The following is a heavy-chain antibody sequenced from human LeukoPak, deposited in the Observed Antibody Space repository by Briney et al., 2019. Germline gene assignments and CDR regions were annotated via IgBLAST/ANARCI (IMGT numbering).Heavy chain of an antibody. CDR1: GFTFSSYA. CDR3: ASRDKGYYYGMDV. J-gene: IGHJ6*02. D-gene: IGHD5-24*01. CDR2: LYSGGST. Sequence: GGSLRLSCAASGFTFSSYAMSWVRQAPGKGLEWVSLLYSGGSTYYADSVKGRFSISRDNSKNTLYLQMNSLRAEDTAVYYCASRDKGYYYGMDVWGQGTTVTVSS. V-gene: IGHV3-66*01.